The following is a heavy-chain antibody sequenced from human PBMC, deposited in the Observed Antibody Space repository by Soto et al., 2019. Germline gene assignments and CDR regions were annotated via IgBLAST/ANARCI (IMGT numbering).Heavy chain of an antibody. V-gene: IGHV4-59*12. CDR3: ARDRLSVSDYYYYGMDV. D-gene: IGHD2-15*01. CDR2: IYYNVNT. CDR1: GGSISSYY. Sequence: SETLSLTCTVSGGSISSYYWSWIRQPPGKGLEWIGYIYYNVNTNYNPSLKSRVTISVDTSKNQFSLKLSSVTAADTAVYYCARDRLSVSDYYYYGMDVWGQGTTVTVSS. J-gene: IGHJ6*02.